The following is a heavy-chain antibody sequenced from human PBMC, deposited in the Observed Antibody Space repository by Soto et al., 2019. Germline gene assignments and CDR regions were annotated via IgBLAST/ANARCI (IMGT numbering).Heavy chain of an antibody. CDR1: NDSMNNAGYY. Sequence: QVQLQESGPGLVKPSQTLSLSCSVSNDSMNNAGYYWNWIRHHPGKGLEWIGYVYYRGSSSYDQCPYTRATLSMNTAKQQFTLRLTSLRAADTALYYYRRSTGKLVCESWGQGSLGTDSS. D-gene: IGHD6-6*01. V-gene: IGHV4-31*02. J-gene: IGHJ1*01. CDR3: RRSTGKLVCES. CDR2: VYYRGSS.